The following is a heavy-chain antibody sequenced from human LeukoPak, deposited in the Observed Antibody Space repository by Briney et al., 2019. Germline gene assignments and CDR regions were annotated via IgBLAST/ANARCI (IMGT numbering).Heavy chain of an antibody. CDR1: GFTFDDYA. V-gene: IGHV3-9*01. CDR2: ISWNSGSI. D-gene: IGHD2-21*01. Sequence: SGRSLRLSCAASGFTFDDYAMHWVRQAPGKGLEWVSGISWNSGSIGYADSVKGRFTISRDNAKNSLYLQMNSVRAEDTALYYCAKLIVVSRGGYFDYWGQGTLVTVSS. J-gene: IGHJ4*02. CDR3: AKLIVVSRGGYFDY.